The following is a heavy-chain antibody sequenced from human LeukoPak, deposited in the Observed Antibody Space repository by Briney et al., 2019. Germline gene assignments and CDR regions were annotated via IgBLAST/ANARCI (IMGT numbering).Heavy chain of an antibody. CDR1: GFTVSNNY. J-gene: IGHJ4*02. D-gene: IGHD6-6*01. CDR3: AKVDGGQSI. CDR2: IHRGGTT. Sequence: GGSLRLSCAASGFTVSNNYMSWVRQAPGRGLEWVSLIHRGGTTYYADSVKGRFTISRDNSKNTVYFQMNSLRAEDTAVYYCAKVDGGQSIWDQGTLVTVSS. V-gene: IGHV3-53*01.